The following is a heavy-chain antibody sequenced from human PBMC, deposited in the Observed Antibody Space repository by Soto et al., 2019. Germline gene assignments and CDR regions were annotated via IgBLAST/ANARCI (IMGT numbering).Heavy chain of an antibody. CDR1: GGSISSGGYY. Sequence: PSETLSLTCTVSGGSISSGGYYWSWIRQHPGKGLEWTGYIYYSGSTYYNPSLKSRVTISVDTSKNQFSLKLSSVTAADTAVYYCAREVSSVSSSPYYFDYWGQGTLVTVSS. V-gene: IGHV4-31*03. J-gene: IGHJ4*02. CDR3: AREVSSVSSSPYYFDY. CDR2: IYYSGST. D-gene: IGHD6-6*01.